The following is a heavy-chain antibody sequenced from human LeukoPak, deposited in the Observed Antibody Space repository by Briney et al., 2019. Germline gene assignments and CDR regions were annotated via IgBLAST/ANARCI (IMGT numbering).Heavy chain of an antibody. V-gene: IGHV1-18*01. CDR1: GYTFTNYG. Sequence: ASVKVSCKASGYTFTNYGISWVRQAPGHGLEWVGWISANNGDTNYAQKLQGRVTMTTDTSTSTAYMELRSLRSDDTAVYYCARSGRGTYYYFDLWGQGTLVTVSS. CDR3: ARSGRGTYYYFDL. D-gene: IGHD1-26*01. J-gene: IGHJ4*02. CDR2: ISANNGDT.